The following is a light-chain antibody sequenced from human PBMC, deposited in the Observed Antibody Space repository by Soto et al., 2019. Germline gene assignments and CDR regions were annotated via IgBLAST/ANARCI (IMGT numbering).Light chain of an antibody. V-gene: IGLV2-14*01. CDR1: SSDVGGYHY. Sequence: QSALTQPASVSGSPGQSITISCTGTSSDVGGYHYVSWYQQHPGKAPKLMIYDVSHRPSGVSNRFSVSKSGNTASLTISGLQAEDEADYYCSSYTSSTVVFGGGTKLTVL. CDR3: SSYTSSTVV. J-gene: IGLJ2*01. CDR2: DVS.